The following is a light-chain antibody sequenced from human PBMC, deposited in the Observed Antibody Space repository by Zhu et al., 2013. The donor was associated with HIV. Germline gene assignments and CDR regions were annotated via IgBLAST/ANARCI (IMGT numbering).Light chain of an antibody. CDR2: GAS. Sequence: DIQMTQSPSSLSASVGDKITITCRASESVSSYLNWYQLRPGKAPKLLIYGASTLQSGVPSRFSGSGSGTHFTLTIDSLQPDDSATYYCLQHRAFPRTFGQGTRVDIQ. J-gene: IGKJ1*01. V-gene: IGKV1-39*01. CDR1: ESVSSY. CDR3: LQHRAFPRT.